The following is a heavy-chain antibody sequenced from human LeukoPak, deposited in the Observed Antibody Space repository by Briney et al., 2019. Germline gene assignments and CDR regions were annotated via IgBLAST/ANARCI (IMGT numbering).Heavy chain of an antibody. CDR1: GFTFSSYA. CDR2: ISTSGGMT. V-gene: IGHV3-23*01. CDR3: AKDHLLGYCSGSGCHYFDY. Sequence: PGGSLRLSCAASGFTFSSYAMNWVRQVPGKGLEWVSSISTSGGMTYNADSVKGRFTISRDNSKNTLYLQMNSLRAEDTAVYYCAKDHLLGYCSGSGCHYFDYWGQGTLVTVSS. J-gene: IGHJ4*02. D-gene: IGHD2-2*01.